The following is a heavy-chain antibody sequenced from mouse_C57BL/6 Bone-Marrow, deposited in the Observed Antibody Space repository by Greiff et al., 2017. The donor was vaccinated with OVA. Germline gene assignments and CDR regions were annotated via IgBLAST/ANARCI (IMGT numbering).Heavy chain of an antibody. CDR1: GYTFTSYW. CDR2: IHPNSGST. CDR3: ATAGGYDGYNWYFDV. D-gene: IGHD2-3*01. Sequence: QVQLQQPGAELVKPGASVKLSCKASGYTFTSYWMHWVKQRPGQGLEWIGMIHPNSGSTNYNEKFKSKATLTVDKSSSTAYMQLSSLTSEDSAVYYCATAGGYDGYNWYFDVWGTGTTVTVSS. J-gene: IGHJ1*03. V-gene: IGHV1-64*01.